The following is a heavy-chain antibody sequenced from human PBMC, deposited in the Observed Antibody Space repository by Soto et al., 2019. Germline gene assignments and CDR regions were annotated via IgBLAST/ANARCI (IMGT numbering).Heavy chain of an antibody. Sequence: GESLKISCAVSGFSFRTYATHWVRQAPGKGLEWVALMSYDGSDTYYPDSVKGRFTISRDTSKNTLYLQMDSLRAEDTAVYYCAKNILTSVFYYTGFDYWGQGALVTVSS. CDR3: AKNILTSVFYYTGFDY. D-gene: IGHD3-3*01. J-gene: IGHJ4*02. CDR2: MSYDGSDT. V-gene: IGHV3-30*18. CDR1: GFSFRTYA.